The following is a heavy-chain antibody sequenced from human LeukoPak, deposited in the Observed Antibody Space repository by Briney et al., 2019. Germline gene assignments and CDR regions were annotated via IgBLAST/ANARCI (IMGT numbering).Heavy chain of an antibody. V-gene: IGHV4-4*07. Sequence: SETLSLTCTVSGGSINNYYWSWIRQPAGKGLEWIGRIYTTGSTNYNPSLKSRITMSVDTSKNQFSLKLSSVTAADTAVYYCARDSGTTGEVKFDPWGQGTLVTVSS. CDR3: ARDSGTTGEVKFDP. CDR2: IYTTGST. CDR1: GGSINNYY. J-gene: IGHJ5*02. D-gene: IGHD3-10*01.